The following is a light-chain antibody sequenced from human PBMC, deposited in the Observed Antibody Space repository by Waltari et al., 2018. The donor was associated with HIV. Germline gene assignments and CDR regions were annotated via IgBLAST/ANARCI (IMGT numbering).Light chain of an antibody. V-gene: IGLV3-19*01. J-gene: IGLJ2*01. CDR3: NSRDSSGNHLV. CDR2: GKN. Sequence: SSELTQDPAVSVALGQTVRITCQGASLRSYYASWYQQKPGQAPVLVIYGKNHRPSGIPGRFSGDSSGNTAYLHITGAQAEDEADYYCNSRDSSGNHLVFGGGTKLTVL. CDR1: SLRSYY.